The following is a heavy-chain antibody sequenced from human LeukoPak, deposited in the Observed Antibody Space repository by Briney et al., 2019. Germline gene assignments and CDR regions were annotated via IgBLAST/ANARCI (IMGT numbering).Heavy chain of an antibody. Sequence: GGSLRLSCAASGFTFSSCTMSWVRQAPGKGLEWVSAISGGATGTNYADSVKGRFTISRDNSRNTLSLQMNSLRAEDTAVYYCAKGGSSYFFDSWGQGTLVTVSS. V-gene: IGHV3-23*01. CDR2: ISGGATGT. D-gene: IGHD2-15*01. J-gene: IGHJ4*02. CDR3: AKGGSSYFFDS. CDR1: GFTFSSCT.